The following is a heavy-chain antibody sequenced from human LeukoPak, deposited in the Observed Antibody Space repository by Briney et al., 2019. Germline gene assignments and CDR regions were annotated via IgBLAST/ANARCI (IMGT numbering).Heavy chain of an antibody. Sequence: GGSLRLSCSASGFTFDDYGMSWVRQVPGKGLEWVSGINCNGDSTSHADSVKGRFTISRDNAKNSPHLQMNSLRAEDTAFYYCARVVGGNYYGGLDYWGQGALVTVSS. J-gene: IGHJ4*02. V-gene: IGHV3-20*04. D-gene: IGHD1-26*01. CDR1: GFTFDDYG. CDR2: INCNGDST. CDR3: ARVVGGNYYGGLDY.